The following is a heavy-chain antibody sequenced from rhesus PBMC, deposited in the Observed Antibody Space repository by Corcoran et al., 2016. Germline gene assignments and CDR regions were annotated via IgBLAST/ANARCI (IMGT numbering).Heavy chain of an antibody. CDR2: IYGNSAST. V-gene: IGHV4S9*01. CDR1: GGSISDYYY. D-gene: IGHD2-39*01. CDR3: ARDRHATLDS. J-gene: IGHJ6*01. Sequence: QVQLQESGPGLVKPSETLSLTCAVSGGSISDYYYGNWIRPPPGKGLEWIGNIYGNSASTYYNPSLKSRVTISKDTSKNQFFLKLSSVTAADTAVYYCARDRHATLDSWGQGVVVTVSS.